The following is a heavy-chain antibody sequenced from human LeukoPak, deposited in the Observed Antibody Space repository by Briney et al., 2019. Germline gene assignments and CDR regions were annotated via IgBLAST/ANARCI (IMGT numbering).Heavy chain of an antibody. J-gene: IGHJ4*02. CDR2: ISSSGSTI. CDR1: GFTFSSYE. V-gene: IGHV3-48*03. CDR3: GRDRVGGRGYSLDY. D-gene: IGHD5-18*01. Sequence: GGSLRLSCAASGFTFSSYEMNWVRQAPGKGLERVTYISSSGSTIYYADYVKGRLTVSRDNAKNSLYLQMNNLRAEDTALYYCGRDRVGGRGYSLDYLGQGTLVTVSS.